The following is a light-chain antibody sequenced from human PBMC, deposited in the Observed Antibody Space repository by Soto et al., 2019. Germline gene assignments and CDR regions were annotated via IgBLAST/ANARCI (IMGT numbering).Light chain of an antibody. V-gene: IGKV3-11*01. CDR1: ESVNSY. CDR3: QQRVNWPGT. Sequence: EIVLTQSPATLSLSPGERATLSCRASESVNSYLAWYQQKPGQAPRLLIYDASNRATGIPARFSGSGSGTDFSLTISSLEPEDFALYYCQQRVNWPGTFGQGTKVEIK. CDR2: DAS. J-gene: IGKJ1*01.